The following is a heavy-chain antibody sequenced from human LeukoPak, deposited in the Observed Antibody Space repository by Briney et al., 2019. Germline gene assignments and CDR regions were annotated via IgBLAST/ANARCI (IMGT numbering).Heavy chain of an antibody. Sequence: PGGSLRLSCAASGFTFSSYWMNWVRQAPGKGLEWLASIRGRSSTTYYADSVKGRFTISSDNAKNALYLQMNSLRAEDTAVYYCARVLNQVTTYGSSGYYDSGAFDVWGQRTMVTVSS. CDR2: IRGRSSTT. V-gene: IGHV3-48*04. CDR3: ARVLNQVTTYGSSGYYDSGAFDV. D-gene: IGHD3-22*01. CDR1: GFTFSSYW. J-gene: IGHJ3*01.